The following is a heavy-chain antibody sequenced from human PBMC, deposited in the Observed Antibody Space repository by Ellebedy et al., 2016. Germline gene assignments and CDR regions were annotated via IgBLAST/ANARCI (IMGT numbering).Heavy chain of an antibody. J-gene: IGHJ4*02. CDR1: GGSISSGGYY. D-gene: IGHD6-19*01. V-gene: IGHV4-61*08. CDR3: ASLSWEGIAVAGQSRFFGY. Sequence: SETLSLTCTVSGGSISSGGYYWSWIRQHPGKGLEWIGYIYYSGSTNYNSSLKSRVTISVDTSKNQFSLKLSSVTAADTAVYYCASLSWEGIAVAGQSRFFGYWGQGTLVTVSS. CDR2: IYYSGST.